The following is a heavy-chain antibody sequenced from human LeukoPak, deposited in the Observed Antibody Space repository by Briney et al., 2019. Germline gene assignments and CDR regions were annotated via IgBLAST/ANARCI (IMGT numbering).Heavy chain of an antibody. D-gene: IGHD5-18*01. Sequence: GGSLRLSCAASGFTVSSNYMSWVRQAPGKGLEWFSVIYSAGSTYYADSVKGRFTISRDNSKNTLYLQMNSLRAEDTAVYYCARGGGYSYLDYWGQGTLVTVSS. V-gene: IGHV3-53*01. CDR2: IYSAGST. CDR1: GFTVSSNY. CDR3: ARGGGYSYLDY. J-gene: IGHJ4*02.